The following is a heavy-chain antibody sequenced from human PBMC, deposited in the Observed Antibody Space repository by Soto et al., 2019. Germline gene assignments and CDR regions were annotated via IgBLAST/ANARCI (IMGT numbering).Heavy chain of an antibody. CDR3: ARGRYCLTGRCFPNWCES. Sequence: PSETLSLTCSVSGDSISNLDYFWAWIRQPPGRALEYIGYIYKSATTYSNPSFESRVAISVETSKSQFSLNVTSMTAADTSVYFCARGRYCLTGRCFPNWCESWGQGARVTAAS. CDR1: GDSISNLDYF. V-gene: IGHV4-30-4*01. J-gene: IGHJ5*01. CDR2: IYKSATT. D-gene: IGHD7-27*01.